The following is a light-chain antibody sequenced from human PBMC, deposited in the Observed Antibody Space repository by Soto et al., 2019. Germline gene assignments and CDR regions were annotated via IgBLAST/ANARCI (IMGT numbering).Light chain of an antibody. CDR3: GQSYSTWT. Sequence: DIQMTQSPSSLSASVGDRVTITCRASQSISSYLTWYQQKPGKAPKLLIYAASSLQSGVPSRFSGRGSGTDFTLTISSLQPEDFATYSSGQSYSTWTFGQGTTVEIK. CDR2: AAS. J-gene: IGKJ1*01. V-gene: IGKV1-39*01. CDR1: QSISSY.